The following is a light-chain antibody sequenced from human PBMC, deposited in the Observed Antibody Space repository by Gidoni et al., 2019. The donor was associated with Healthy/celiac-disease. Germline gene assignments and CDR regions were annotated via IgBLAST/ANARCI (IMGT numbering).Light chain of an antibody. CDR2: DAS. J-gene: IGKJ1*01. CDR3: QQRSNWPPT. Sequence: EIVLTQSPATLPWSPGERATLSCRASQSVSSYLAWYQQKPGQAPRLLIYDASNRATGIPARFSGSGSGTDFTLTISSLEPEDFAVYYWQQRSNWPPTFGQGTKVEIK. CDR1: QSVSSY. V-gene: IGKV3-11*01.